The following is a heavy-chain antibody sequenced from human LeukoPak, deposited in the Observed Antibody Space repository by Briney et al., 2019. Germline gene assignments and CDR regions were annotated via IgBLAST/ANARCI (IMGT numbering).Heavy chain of an antibody. CDR1: GFTFSSFP. Sequence: GGSLRLSCAASGFTFSSFPMTWVRQAPGKGLEWVSAILYSGAETYYADSVKGRFTISRDNSKNMVHLQMNSLRVEDTAVYYCAKRLFSSGWSAFDIWGQGTMVTVSS. J-gene: IGHJ3*02. CDR2: ILYSGAET. V-gene: IGHV3-23*01. D-gene: IGHD6-19*01. CDR3: AKRLFSSGWSAFDI.